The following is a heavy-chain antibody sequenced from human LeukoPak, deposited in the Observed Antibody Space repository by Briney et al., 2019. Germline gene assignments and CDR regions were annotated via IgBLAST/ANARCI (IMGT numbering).Heavy chain of an antibody. CDR1: GFTFSSYA. CDR3: AREMGQWLERGYFGY. D-gene: IGHD6-19*01. CDR2: ISFDGTDA. J-gene: IGHJ4*02. V-gene: IGHV3-30*14. Sequence: PGGSLRLSCAASGFTFSSYAIHWVRQAPGKGLEWVAVISFDGTDAFYADSVKGRFTISRDNSKNTLYLQMGSLRAEDMAVYYCAREMGQWLERGYFGYWGQGTLVTVSS.